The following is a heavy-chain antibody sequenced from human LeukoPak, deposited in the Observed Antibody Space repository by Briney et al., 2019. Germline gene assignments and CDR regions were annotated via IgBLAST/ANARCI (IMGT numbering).Heavy chain of an antibody. CDR1: GFTFSSYS. CDR3: ARDSTYYDYVWGSYRDHQHFDY. J-gene: IGHJ4*02. D-gene: IGHD3-16*02. V-gene: IGHV3-21*01. Sequence: PGGSLRLSCAASGFTFSSYSIQWVRQAPGKGLEWVSSISSSSTYIYYADSMKGRFTISRDNAKNSLYLQMNSLRAEDTAVYYCARDSTYYDYVWGSYRDHQHFDYWGQGTLVTVSS. CDR2: ISSSSTYI.